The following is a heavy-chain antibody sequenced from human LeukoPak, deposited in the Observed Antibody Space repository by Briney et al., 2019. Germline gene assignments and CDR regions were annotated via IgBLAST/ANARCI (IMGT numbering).Heavy chain of an antibody. CDR1: GFRFDDYE. Sequence: GGSLRLSCAASGFRFDDYEMHWVRRAPGKDLEWVSFISGDGGNTHYADSVKGRFTISRDNRKNSLYLQMSSLRTDDIALYYRAKGSGGSGRFYRHLMDVWGQGTTVTVSS. V-gene: IGHV3-43*02. J-gene: IGHJ6*02. CDR3: AKGSGGSGRFYRHLMDV. D-gene: IGHD3-10*01. CDR2: ISGDGGNT.